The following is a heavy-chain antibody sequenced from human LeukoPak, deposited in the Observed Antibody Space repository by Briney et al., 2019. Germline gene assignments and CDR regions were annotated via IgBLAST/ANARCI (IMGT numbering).Heavy chain of an antibody. CDR1: GGSFSGYY. V-gene: IGHV4-34*01. D-gene: IGHD3-22*01. CDR3: ARGQSSGYHPIDY. J-gene: IGHJ4*02. CDR2: INHSGST. Sequence: PSETLSLTCAVYGGSFSGYYWSWIRQPPGKGLEWIGEINHSGSTNYNPSLKSRVTISVDTSKNQFSLKLSSVTAADTAVYYCARGQSSGYHPIDYWGQGTLVTVSS.